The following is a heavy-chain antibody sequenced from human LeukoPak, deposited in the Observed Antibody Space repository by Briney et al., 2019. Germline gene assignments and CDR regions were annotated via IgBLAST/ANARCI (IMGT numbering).Heavy chain of an antibody. J-gene: IGHJ4*02. CDR1: GFTFSSYS. D-gene: IGHD4-17*01. Sequence: GGSLRLSCAASGFTFSSYSMNWVRQAPGKGLEWGSSISSSSSYIYYADSGKGRFTISRDNAKNSLYLQMHSLRAEDTAVYYCARWGSTVTRRFDYWGQGTLVTVSS. V-gene: IGHV3-21*01. CDR3: ARWGSTVTRRFDY. CDR2: ISSSSSYI.